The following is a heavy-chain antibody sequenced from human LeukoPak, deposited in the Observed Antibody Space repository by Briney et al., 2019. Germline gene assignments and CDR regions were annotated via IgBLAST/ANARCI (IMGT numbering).Heavy chain of an antibody. CDR3: AREVMDYYGSGSSYYFDY. Sequence: GGSLRLXCAASGFTFSSYWMSWVRQAPGKGLEWVANIKQDGSEKYYVDSVKGRFTISRDNAKNSLYLQMNSLRAEDTAVYYCAREVMDYYGSGSSYYFDYWGQGTLVTVSS. J-gene: IGHJ4*02. V-gene: IGHV3-7*01. CDR1: GFTFSSYW. CDR2: IKQDGSEK. D-gene: IGHD3-10*01.